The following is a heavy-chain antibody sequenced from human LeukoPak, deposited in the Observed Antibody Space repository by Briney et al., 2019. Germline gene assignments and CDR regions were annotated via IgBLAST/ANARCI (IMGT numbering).Heavy chain of an antibody. D-gene: IGHD3-3*01. CDR3: ARVSIVTIFGVVIDYYYGMDV. J-gene: IGHJ6*02. Sequence: PGGSLRLSCAASGLTFSNYWMSWVRQAPGKGLEWVANIKQDGSEKYYVDSVKGRFTISRDNAKNSLYLQMNSLRAEDTAVYYCARVSIVTIFGVVIDYYYGMDVWGQGTTVTVSS. CDR2: IKQDGSEK. V-gene: IGHV3-7*01. CDR1: GLTFSNYW.